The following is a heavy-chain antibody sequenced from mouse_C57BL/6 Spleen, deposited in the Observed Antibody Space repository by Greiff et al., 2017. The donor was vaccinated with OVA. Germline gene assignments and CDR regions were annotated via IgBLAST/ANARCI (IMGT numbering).Heavy chain of an antibody. CDR1: GYAFSSSW. V-gene: IGHV1-82*01. CDR3: AGIDSSGHYFDY. Sequence: QVQLQQSGPELVKPGASVKISCKASGYAFSSSWMNWVKQRPGKGLEWIGRIYPGDGDTNYNGKFKGKATLTADKSSSTAYMQLSSLTSEDSAVYFCAGIDSSGHYFDYWGQGTTRTVSS. D-gene: IGHD3-2*02. J-gene: IGHJ2*01. CDR2: IYPGDGDT.